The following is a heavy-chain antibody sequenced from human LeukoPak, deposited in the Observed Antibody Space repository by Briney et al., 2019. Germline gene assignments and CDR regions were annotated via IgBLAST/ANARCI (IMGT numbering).Heavy chain of an antibody. D-gene: IGHD3-22*01. J-gene: IGHJ5*02. V-gene: IGHV4-34*01. CDR1: GGSFSGYY. CDR3: VRGYYYDSSGYTGNWFDP. CDR2: INHSGST. Sequence: PSETLSLTCAVYGGSFSGYYWSWIRQPPGKGLEWIGEINHSGSTNYNPSLKSRVTISVDTSKNQFSLKLSSVTAADTAVYYCVRGYYYDSSGYTGNWFDPWGQGTLVTVSS.